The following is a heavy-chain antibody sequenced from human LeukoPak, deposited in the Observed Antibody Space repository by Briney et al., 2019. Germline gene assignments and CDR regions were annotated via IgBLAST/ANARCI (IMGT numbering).Heavy chain of an antibody. Sequence: KASETLSLTCAVYGGSLSGYYWSWIRQPPGKGLEWIGEINHSGSTNYNPSLKSRVTISVDTSKNQFSLKLSSVTAADTAVYYCARDLGGGSGSYHDYWGQGTLVTVSS. V-gene: IGHV4-34*01. CDR2: INHSGST. CDR1: GGSLSGYY. D-gene: IGHD3-10*01. CDR3: ARDLGGGSGSYHDY. J-gene: IGHJ4*02.